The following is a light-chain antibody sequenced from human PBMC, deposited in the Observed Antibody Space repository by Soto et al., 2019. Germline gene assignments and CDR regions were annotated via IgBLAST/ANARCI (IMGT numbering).Light chain of an antibody. J-gene: IGKJ1*01. CDR1: QSVGGNS. CDR2: DTS. V-gene: IGKV3-20*01. Sequence: ETVLTQSPGTLSLSPGERATVSCRASQSVGGNSLAWYQQRPGQAPRLLIYDTSKRATGIQDRFSGSGSGTDFTLTISRLEPADFAVYYCQQYQNSPRTFGQGTKVEIK. CDR3: QQYQNSPRT.